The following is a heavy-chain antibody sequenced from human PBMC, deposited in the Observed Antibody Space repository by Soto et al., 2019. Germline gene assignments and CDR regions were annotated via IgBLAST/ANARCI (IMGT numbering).Heavy chain of an antibody. CDR3: AKESRTSIAARKYYLDY. V-gene: IGHV3-23*01. J-gene: IGHJ4*02. D-gene: IGHD6-6*01. CDR2: ISGSGGST. CDR1: GFTFSSYA. Sequence: GGSLRLSCAASGFTFSSYAMSWVRQAPGKGLEWVSAISGSGGSTYYADSVKGRFTISRDNSKNTLYLQMNSLRAEDTAVYYCAKESRTSIAARKYYLDYWGQGTLVTVSS.